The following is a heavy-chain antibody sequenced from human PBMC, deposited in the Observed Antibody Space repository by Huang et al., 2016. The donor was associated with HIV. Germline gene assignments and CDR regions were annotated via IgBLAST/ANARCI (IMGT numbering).Heavy chain of an antibody. CDR3: AIHDSNDFTFDD. V-gene: IGHV5-51*03. J-gene: IGHJ4*02. D-gene: IGHD5-18*01. CDR2: IFPGNSNP. Sequence: EVQLVQSGVEVKKPGESLKISCKGSGFSFTSYWIGWVRQMPGKGLEWMGSIFPGNSNPFYSPAFQGQVTISADEYTRTDYLQWSSLKASDSAIYYCAIHDSNDFTFDDWGQGTLVAVSS. CDR1: GFSFTSYW.